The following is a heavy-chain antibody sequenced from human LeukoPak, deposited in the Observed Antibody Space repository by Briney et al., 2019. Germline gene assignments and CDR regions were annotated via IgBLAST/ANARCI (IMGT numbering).Heavy chain of an antibody. J-gene: IGHJ3*02. CDR2: IYHSGST. D-gene: IGHD6-6*01. CDR1: GGSISSGGYY. Sequence: SQTLSLTCTVSGGSISSGGYYWSWIRQPPGKGLEWIGYIYHSGSTYYNPSLKSRVTISVDTSKNQFSLKLSSVTAADTAVYYCARDSSSSMGAFDIWGQGTMVTVSS. CDR3: ARDSSSSMGAFDI. V-gene: IGHV4-30-2*01.